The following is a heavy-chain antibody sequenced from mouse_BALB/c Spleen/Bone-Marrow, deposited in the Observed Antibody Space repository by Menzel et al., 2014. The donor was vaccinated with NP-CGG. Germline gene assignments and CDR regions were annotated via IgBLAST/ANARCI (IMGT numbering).Heavy chain of an antibody. D-gene: IGHD2-3*01. V-gene: IGHV3-2*02. CDR3: ARRYDGYYGYFDV. CDR1: GYSITSDYA. J-gene: IGHJ1*01. Sequence: EVKLMESGPGLVKPSQSLSLTCTVTGYSITSDYAWNWIRQFPENKLEWMGYISYSGSTSYNPSLKSRISITRDTSKNQFFLQLNSVTTEDTATYYCARRYDGYYGYFDVWGAGTTVTVSS. CDR2: ISYSGST.